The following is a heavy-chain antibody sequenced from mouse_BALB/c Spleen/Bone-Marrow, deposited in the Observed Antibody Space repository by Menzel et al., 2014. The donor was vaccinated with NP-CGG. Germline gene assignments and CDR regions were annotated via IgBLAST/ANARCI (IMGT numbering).Heavy chain of an antibody. CDR1: GFTLTDYY. CDR3: ARDINYDIYWYFDV. CDR2: IRNKAKGYTT. V-gene: IGHV7-3*02. J-gene: IGHJ1*01. D-gene: IGHD2-4*01. Sequence: EVMLVESGGGLVQPGVSLRLSCAISGFTLTDYYMSWVRQPPGKALEWLGFIRNKAKGYTTEYSASVKGRFTISRDNSPSILYPQMNTLRAEDSATYYCARDINYDIYWYFDVWGAGTTVTVSS.